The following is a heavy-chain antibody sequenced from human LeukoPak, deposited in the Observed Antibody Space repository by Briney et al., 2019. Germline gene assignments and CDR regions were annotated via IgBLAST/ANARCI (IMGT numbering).Heavy chain of an antibody. D-gene: IGHD6-19*01. CDR2: ISYDGSNK. Sequence: PGRSLRLSCAASGFTFSSYAMHRARQAPGKGLEWVAVISYDGSNKYYADSVKGRFTISRDNSKNTLYLQMNSLRAEDTAVYYCARVSSSGWYVDYWGQGTLVTVSS. CDR1: GFTFSSYA. J-gene: IGHJ4*02. V-gene: IGHV3-30*04. CDR3: ARVSSSGWYVDY.